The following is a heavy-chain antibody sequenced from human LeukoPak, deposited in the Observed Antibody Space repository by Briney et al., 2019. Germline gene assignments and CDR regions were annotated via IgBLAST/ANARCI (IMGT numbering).Heavy chain of an antibody. CDR2: IRSKAYGGTT. Sequence: GGSLRLPCTASGFTFGDYAMSWFRQAPGKGLEWVGFIRSKAYGGTTEYAASVKGRFTISRDDSKSIAYLQMNSLKTEDTAVYYCTREEIVGATLDMEYYFDYWGQGTLVTVSS. V-gene: IGHV3-49*03. CDR1: GFTFGDYA. J-gene: IGHJ4*02. CDR3: TREEIVGATLDMEYYFDY. D-gene: IGHD1-26*01.